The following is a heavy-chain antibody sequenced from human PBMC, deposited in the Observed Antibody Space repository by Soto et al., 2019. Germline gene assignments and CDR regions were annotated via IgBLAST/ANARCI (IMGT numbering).Heavy chain of an antibody. Sequence: QVQLLQSGAEVKKPGSSVKVSCKASGRTSNSYPISWLRQAPGQALEWMGGIIPIFGRAEYAQKFQGRVTIAADESTSTAYMELSRLRSEDTAVYYCARPPVSGGYSYYYGMDVWGQGTTVTVSS. CDR1: GRTSNSYP. CDR2: IIPIFGRA. D-gene: IGHD1-26*01. J-gene: IGHJ6*02. CDR3: ARPPVSGGYSYYYGMDV. V-gene: IGHV1-69*12.